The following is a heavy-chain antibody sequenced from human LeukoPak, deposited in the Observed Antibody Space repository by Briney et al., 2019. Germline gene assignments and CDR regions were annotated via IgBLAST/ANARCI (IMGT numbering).Heavy chain of an antibody. CDR1: GFTFSSYS. J-gene: IGHJ4*02. CDR2: ISSSSSYI. CDR3: ARDLEVGNSLSALDY. Sequence: GGSLRLSCAASGFTFSSYSMNWVRLAPGKGLEWVSSISSSSSYIYYADSVKGRFTISRDNAKNSLYLQMNSLRAEDTAVYYCARDLEVGNSLSALDYWGQGTLVTVSS. D-gene: IGHD1/OR15-1a*01. V-gene: IGHV3-21*01.